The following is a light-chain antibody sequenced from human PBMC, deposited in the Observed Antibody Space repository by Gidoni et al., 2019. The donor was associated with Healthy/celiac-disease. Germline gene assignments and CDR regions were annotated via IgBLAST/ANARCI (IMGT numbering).Light chain of an antibody. CDR1: QGISSS. V-gene: IGKV1-8*01. Sequence: AIRMTQSTSSLSASTGDRVTITCRASQGISSSLAWYQQKPGKAPKLLIYAASTLQSGVPSRFSGIGSVTDFTLTISCLQSEDFATYYCQQYYSYPPETFGQGTKVEIK. CDR2: AAS. CDR3: QQYYSYPPET. J-gene: IGKJ1*01.